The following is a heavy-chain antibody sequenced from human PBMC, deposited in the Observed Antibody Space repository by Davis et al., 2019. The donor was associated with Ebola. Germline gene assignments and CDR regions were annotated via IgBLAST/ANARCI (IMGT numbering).Heavy chain of an antibody. D-gene: IGHD6-19*01. Sequence: MPGGSLRLSCAASGFTFSDYYMSWIRQHPGKGLEWIGEINHSGSTNYNPSLKSRVTISVDTSKNQFSLKLSSVTAADTAVYFCARYKAVAGTAWYFDLWGRGTLVIVSS. V-gene: IGHV4-34*01. CDR1: GFTFSDYY. J-gene: IGHJ2*01. CDR3: ARYKAVAGTAWYFDL. CDR2: INHSGST.